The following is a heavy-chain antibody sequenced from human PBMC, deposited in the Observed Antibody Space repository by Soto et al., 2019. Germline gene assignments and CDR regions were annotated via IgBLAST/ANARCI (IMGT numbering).Heavy chain of an antibody. CDR3: ARETGYDYVWGSYRSGYYFDY. Sequence: QPGGSLRLSCAASGFTFSSYWMSWVRQAPGKGLEWVANIKQDGSEKYYVDSMRGRFTISRDNAKNSLYLQMNSLRAEDTALYYCARETGYDYVWGSYRSGYYFDYWGQGA. V-gene: IGHV3-7*03. J-gene: IGHJ4*02. D-gene: IGHD3-16*02. CDR2: IKQDGSEK. CDR1: GFTFSSYW.